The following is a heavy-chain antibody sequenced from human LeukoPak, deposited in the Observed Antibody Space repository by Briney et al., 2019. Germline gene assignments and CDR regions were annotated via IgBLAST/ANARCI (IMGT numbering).Heavy chain of an antibody. D-gene: IGHD3-22*01. CDR1: GYTFTGYY. CDR3: ARYQYYYDPGLDY. CDR2: INPNSGGT. J-gene: IGHJ4*02. V-gene: IGHV1-2*02. Sequence: ASVKVSCKASGYTFTGYYMHWVRQAPGQGLEWMGWINPNSGGTNYAQKFQGRVTMTRDTSTSTVYMELSSLRSEDTAVYYCARYQYYYDPGLDYWGQGTLVTVSS.